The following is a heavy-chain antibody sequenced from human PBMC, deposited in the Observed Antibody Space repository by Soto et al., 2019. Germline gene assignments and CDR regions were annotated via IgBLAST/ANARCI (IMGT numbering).Heavy chain of an antibody. CDR3: ARPVRGVYYYGMDV. D-gene: IGHD3-10*02. J-gene: IGHJ6*02. CDR1: GFTFSSYS. V-gene: IGHV3-48*02. CDR2: ISSSSSTI. Sequence: GGSLRPSCAASGFTFSSYSMNWVRQAPGKGLEGVSYISSSSSTIYYADSVKGRFTISRDNAKNSLYLQMNSLRDEDTAVYYCARPVRGVYYYGMDVWGQGTTVTVSS.